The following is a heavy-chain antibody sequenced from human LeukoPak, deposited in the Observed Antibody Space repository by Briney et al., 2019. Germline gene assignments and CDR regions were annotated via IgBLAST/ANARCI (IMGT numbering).Heavy chain of an antibody. J-gene: IGHJ4*02. D-gene: IGHD2-2*01. CDR3: ALAIVVVPAAFDY. V-gene: IGHV1-69*13. CDR1: GGTFSSYA. Sequence: ASVKVSCKASGGTFSSYAISWVRQAPGQGLEWMGGIIPIFGTANYAQKFQGRVTITADESTSTAYMELSSLRSEDTAVYYCALAIVVVPAAFDYWGQGTLVTVSS. CDR2: IIPIFGTA.